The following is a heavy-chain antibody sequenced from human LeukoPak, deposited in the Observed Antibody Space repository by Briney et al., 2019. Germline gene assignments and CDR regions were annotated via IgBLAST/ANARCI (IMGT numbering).Heavy chain of an antibody. D-gene: IGHD1-14*01. V-gene: IGHV4-59*11. Sequence: SETLSLTCTVSGGSISSHYWSWIRQSPGKRLEWIGYIYYSGTTTYNPSLERRVTLSVDTTKNQFSLKLTSVTAADTAVYYCAREDGMRAADYWGQGTLVTVSS. CDR2: IYYSGTT. J-gene: IGHJ4*02. CDR3: AREDGMRAADY. CDR1: GGSISSHY.